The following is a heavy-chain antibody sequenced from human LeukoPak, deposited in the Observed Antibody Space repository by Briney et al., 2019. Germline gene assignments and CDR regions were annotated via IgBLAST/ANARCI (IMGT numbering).Heavy chain of an antibody. CDR1: GFTFSDYY. V-gene: IGHV3-11*04. D-gene: IGHD3-9*01. CDR3: ARETYYDILTGYYGLLY. Sequence: GGSLRLSCAASGFTFSDYYMSWIRQAPGKGLEWVSYISSSGSTIYYADSVKGRFTISRDNSKNTLYLQMNSLRAEDTAVYYCARETYYDILTGYYGLLYWGQGTLVTVSS. J-gene: IGHJ4*02. CDR2: ISSSGSTI.